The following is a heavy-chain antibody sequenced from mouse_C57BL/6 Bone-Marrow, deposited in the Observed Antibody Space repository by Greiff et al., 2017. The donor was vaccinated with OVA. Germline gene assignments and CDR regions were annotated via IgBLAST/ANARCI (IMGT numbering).Heavy chain of an antibody. CDR1: GFTFSSYA. J-gene: IGHJ2*01. Sequence: EVKLVESGGGLVKPGGSLKLSCAASGFTFSSYAMSWVRQTPEKRLEWVATISDGGSYTYYPDNVKGRFTISRDNAKNNLYLQMSHLKSEDTAVYYCATFTTVVATEDYWGQGTTLTVSS. CDR2: ISDGGSYT. D-gene: IGHD1-1*01. V-gene: IGHV5-4*03. CDR3: ATFTTVVATEDY.